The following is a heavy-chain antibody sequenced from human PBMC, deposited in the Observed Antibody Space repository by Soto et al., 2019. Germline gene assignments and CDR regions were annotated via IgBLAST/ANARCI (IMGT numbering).Heavy chain of an antibody. Sequence: GGSLRLSCAASGFTFSTYGIHWVRHAPGKGLEWVAVTSYDGSNKYYADSVKGLFTISRDNSKNTLYLQMNSLRAEYTAVYYCAKEVGEIRVANLYSFYYGIDVWGQGTRVTVSS. J-gene: IGHJ6*02. CDR3: AKEVGEIRVANLYSFYYGIDV. CDR2: TSYDGSNK. D-gene: IGHD2-15*01. CDR1: GFTFSTYG. V-gene: IGHV3-30*18.